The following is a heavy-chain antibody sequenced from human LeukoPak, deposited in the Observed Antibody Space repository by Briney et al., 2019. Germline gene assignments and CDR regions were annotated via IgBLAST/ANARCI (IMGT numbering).Heavy chain of an antibody. J-gene: IGHJ5*02. D-gene: IGHD1-26*01. CDR2: ISSSSSYI. V-gene: IGHV3-21*01. Sequence: GGSLRLSCAASEFTFSSYSMNWVRQAPGKGLEWLSSISSSSSYIYYADSVKGGFTISRDNAKNSLYLQMNSLRAEDTAVYYCARDRSPAPIPPLRKKSNWFDPWGQGTLVTVSS. CDR1: EFTFSSYS. CDR3: ARDRSPAPIPPLRKKSNWFDP.